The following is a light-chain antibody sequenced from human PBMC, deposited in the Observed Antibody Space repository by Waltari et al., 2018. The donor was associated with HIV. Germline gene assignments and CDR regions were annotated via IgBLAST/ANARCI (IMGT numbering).Light chain of an antibody. J-gene: IGKJ1*01. CDR1: QTVYNN. CDR2: GAF. V-gene: IGKV3-15*01. CDR3: QQYHNWPRM. Sequence: EVVMTQSPATLSVSPGERATLSCRASQTVYNNLAWYQQKPGQAPRLLIHGAFTRATGVPARFSGSGSGTEFTLTISSLQSEDFVVYYCQQYHNWPRMFGQGTKVEI.